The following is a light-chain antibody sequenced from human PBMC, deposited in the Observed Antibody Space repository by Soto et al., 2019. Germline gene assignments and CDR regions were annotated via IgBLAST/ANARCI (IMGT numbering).Light chain of an antibody. Sequence: QSALTQPASVSGSPGQSITISCTGTSSDVGGYNYVSWYQHHPGKAPKLMIYDVSNRPSGVSNRFSGSKSGYTASLTISGLQPEDEAGYYCSSYTTSDTRQIVFGTGTKVTVL. V-gene: IGLV2-14*03. CDR2: DVS. CDR3: SSYTTSDTRQIV. CDR1: SSDVGGYNY. J-gene: IGLJ1*01.